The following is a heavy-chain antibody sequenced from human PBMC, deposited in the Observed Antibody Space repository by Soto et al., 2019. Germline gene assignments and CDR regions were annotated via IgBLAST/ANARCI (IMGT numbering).Heavy chain of an antibody. CDR2: ISYDGSNK. CDR3: WILGNCGSPHRGGLHF. D-gene: IGHD1-26*01. CDR1: EFTFSSDG. J-gene: IGHJ6*02. V-gene: IGHV3-30*03. Sequence: GSLRISCAASEFTFSSDGMHWVRQAPGKGLEWVAVISYDGSNKYYADSVKGRFTISRDNSKNTLYLQMNSLRAEDTAVYYCWILGNCGSPHRGGLHFCGQGTTV.